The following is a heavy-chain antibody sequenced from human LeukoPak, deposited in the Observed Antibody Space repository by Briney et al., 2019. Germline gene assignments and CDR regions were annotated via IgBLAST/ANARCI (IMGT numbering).Heavy chain of an antibody. Sequence: EASVKVSCKASGYTFTSYAMNWVRQAPGQGLEWMGWINTNTGNPTYAQGFTGRFVFSLDTSVSTAYLQISSLKAENTAVYYCAGDYDSSGFHDAFDIWGQGTMVTVSS. J-gene: IGHJ3*02. D-gene: IGHD3-22*01. CDR3: AGDYDSSGFHDAFDI. CDR1: GYTFTSYA. V-gene: IGHV7-4-1*02. CDR2: INTNTGNP.